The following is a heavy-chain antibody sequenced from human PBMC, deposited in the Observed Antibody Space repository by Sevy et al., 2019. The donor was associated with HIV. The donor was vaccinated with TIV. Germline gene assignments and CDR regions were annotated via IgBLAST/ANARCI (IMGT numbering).Heavy chain of an antibody. V-gene: IGHV3-23*01. CDR1: GLTFRSYA. D-gene: IGHD4-17*01. Sequence: GGALRPSCAVSGLTFRSYAMSWFRQAPGKGLEGVSSISGPGALTYYAESVKGRFTISGDNSKNTLFLQMNSLRAEDTALYYCAKGDEPAADYADYVPNALDIWGQGTMVTVSS. CDR3: AKGDEPAADYADYVPNALDI. CDR2: ISGPGALT. J-gene: IGHJ3*02.